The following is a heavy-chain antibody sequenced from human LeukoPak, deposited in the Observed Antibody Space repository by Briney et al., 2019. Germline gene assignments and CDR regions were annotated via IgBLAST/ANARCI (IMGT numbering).Heavy chain of an antibody. J-gene: IGHJ3*02. CDR3: ARGENYYDSSGFYYVNALDI. Sequence: SETLSLTCTVSGGSISSYYWSWIRQPAGKGLEWIGRIYTSGSTNYNPSLKSRVTMSVDTSKNQFSLKLSSVTAADTAVYYCARGENYYDSSGFYYVNALDIWGRGTMLTVS. CDR1: GGSISSYY. V-gene: IGHV4-4*07. CDR2: IYTSGST. D-gene: IGHD3-22*01.